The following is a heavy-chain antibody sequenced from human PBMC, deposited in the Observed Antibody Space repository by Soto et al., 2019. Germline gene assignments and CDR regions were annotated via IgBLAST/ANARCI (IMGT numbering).Heavy chain of an antibody. D-gene: IGHD3-22*01. J-gene: IGHJ6*02. CDR2: ISAYNGNT. Sequence: ASVKVSCKASGYTFTSYGISWVRQAPGQGLEWMGWISAYNGNTKYAQKLQGRVTMTTDTSTSTAYMELRSLRSDDTAVYYCAREAYYYDSSGYLVYYYYYGMDVWGQGTTVTVSS. CDR1: GYTFTSYG. V-gene: IGHV1-18*01. CDR3: AREAYYYDSSGYLVYYYYYGMDV.